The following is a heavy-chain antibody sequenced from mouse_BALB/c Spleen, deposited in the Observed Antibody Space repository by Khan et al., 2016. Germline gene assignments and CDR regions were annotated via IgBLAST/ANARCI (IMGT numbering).Heavy chain of an antibody. CDR3: ARSGITTARFAY. V-gene: IGHV1-63*01. Sequence: QVQLQQSGAELVRPGTSVKISCKASGYAFTNYWLGWVKQRPGHGLEWIGDIYPGSGNTYYNEKFKGKATLTADKSSSTAYMQLSSLTSEDSAVYCSARSGITTARFAYWGQGTLVTVSA. D-gene: IGHD1-2*01. CDR2: IYPGSGNT. CDR1: GYAFTNYW. J-gene: IGHJ3*01.